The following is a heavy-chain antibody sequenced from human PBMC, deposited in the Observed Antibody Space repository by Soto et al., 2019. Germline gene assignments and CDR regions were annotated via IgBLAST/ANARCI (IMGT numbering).Heavy chain of an antibody. CDR3: ARDPANTARGLALPYY. CDR1: GYSYTSYG. CDR2: ISAYNGNT. V-gene: IGHV1-18*04. D-gene: IGHD5-18*01. Sequence: SVKVSFSASGYSYTSYGSSWVRRPRGQGLEWMGWISAYNGNTNYAQKLQGRVTMTTDTSTSTAYMELRSLRSDDTAVYYRARDPANTARGLALPYYCGQRTLVTVSS. J-gene: IGHJ4*02.